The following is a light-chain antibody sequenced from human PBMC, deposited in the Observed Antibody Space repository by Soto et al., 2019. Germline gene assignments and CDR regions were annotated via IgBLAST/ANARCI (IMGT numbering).Light chain of an antibody. CDR1: RSISSY. Sequence: DIQMTQSPSTLSASVGDRVTITCRASRSISSYLNWYQQKPGKAPKLLIYAASSLQSGVPSRFSGSGSGTEFTLTISSLQPEDFATYYCQQSYSTPWTFGQGTKVDI. J-gene: IGKJ1*01. CDR3: QQSYSTPWT. V-gene: IGKV1-39*01. CDR2: AAS.